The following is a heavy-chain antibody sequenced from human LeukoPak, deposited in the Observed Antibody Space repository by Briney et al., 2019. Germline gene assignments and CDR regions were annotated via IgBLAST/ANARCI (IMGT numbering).Heavy chain of an antibody. D-gene: IGHD6-19*01. J-gene: IGHJ4*02. Sequence: ASVKVSCKASGGTFSSYAISWVRQAPGQGLEWMGWINPNSGGTNYAQKFQGRVTMTRDTSISTAYMELSRLRSDDTAVYYCARSPSYPVAGIKGDDYWGQGTLVTVSS. V-gene: IGHV1-2*02. CDR1: GGTFSSYA. CDR2: INPNSGGT. CDR3: ARSPSYPVAGIKGDDY.